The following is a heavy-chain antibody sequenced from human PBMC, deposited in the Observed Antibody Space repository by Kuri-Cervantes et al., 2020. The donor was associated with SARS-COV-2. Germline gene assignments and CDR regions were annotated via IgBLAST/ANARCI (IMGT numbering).Heavy chain of an antibody. V-gene: IGHV3-21*01. J-gene: IGHJ4*02. CDR2: ISSSSSYI. Sequence: GGSLRLSCAASGFTFSSYSMNWVRQAPGKGLEWVSSISSSSSYIYYADSVKGRFTISRDNAKNSLYLQMNSLRAEDTAVYYCARGPGTTGGLFPFDYWGQGTLVTVSS. CDR3: ARGPGTTGGLFPFDY. CDR1: GFTFSSYS. D-gene: IGHD1-1*01.